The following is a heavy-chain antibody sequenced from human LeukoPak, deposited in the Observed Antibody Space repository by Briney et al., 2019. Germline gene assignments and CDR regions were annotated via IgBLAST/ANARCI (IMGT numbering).Heavy chain of an antibody. CDR3: ARYCSGGSCYSEYCYYYGMDV. V-gene: IGHV3-7*01. J-gene: IGHJ6*02. CDR2: IKQDGSEK. D-gene: IGHD2-15*01. CDR1: GFTFSSYW. Sequence: GGSLRLSCAASGFTFSSYWMSWVRQAPGKGLEWVANIKQDGSEKYYVDSVKGRFTISRDNAKNSLYLQMNSLRAEDTAVYYCARYCSGGSCYSEYCYYYGMDVWGQGTTVTVSS.